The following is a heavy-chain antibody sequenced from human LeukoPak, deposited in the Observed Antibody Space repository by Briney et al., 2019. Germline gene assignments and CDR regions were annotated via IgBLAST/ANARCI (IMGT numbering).Heavy chain of an antibody. V-gene: IGHV4-38-2*01. D-gene: IGHD2-21*01. CDR2: IYHSGST. CDR3: ASSPSYSVSSFDS. J-gene: IGHJ4*02. CDR1: GYSISSGYY. Sequence: PSETLSLTCAVSGYSISSGYYWGWIRQPPGKGLEWIGSIYHSGSTYYNPSLKSRVTISVDTSKNQFSLKLSSVTAADTAVYYCASSPSYSVSSFDSWGQGTLVTVSS.